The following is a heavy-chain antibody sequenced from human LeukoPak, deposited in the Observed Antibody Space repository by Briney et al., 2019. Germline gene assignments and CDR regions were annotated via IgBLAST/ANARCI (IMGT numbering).Heavy chain of an antibody. D-gene: IGHD3-3*01. CDR2: ISYDGSNK. CDR1: GFTFSSYA. CDR3: ASGGFSYYDFWSGYSGH. J-gene: IGHJ4*02. Sequence: GGSLRLSCAASGFTFSSYAMHWVRQAPGKGLEWVAVISYDGSNKYYADSVKGRFTISRDNSKNTLYLQMNSLRAEDTAVYYCASGGFSYYDFWSGYSGHWGQGALVTVSS. V-gene: IGHV3-30-3*01.